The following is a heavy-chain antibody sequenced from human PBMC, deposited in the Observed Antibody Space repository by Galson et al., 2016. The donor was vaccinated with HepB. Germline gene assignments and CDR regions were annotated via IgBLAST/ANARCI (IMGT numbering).Heavy chain of an antibody. V-gene: IGHV4-59*01. J-gene: IGHJ6*03. CDR3: ARDYYNRPWSMDV. D-gene: IGHD1-26*01. CDR2: LYSGSRHT. CDR1: GDSTGAYY. Sequence: SETLSLTCTISGDSTGAYYWTWIRQSPGKGLEWIGHLYSGSRHTYYNPSLRGRVTISLDTSKNQVSLRLNSVTAADTAVYYCARDYYNRPWSMDVWGKGTAVTVSS.